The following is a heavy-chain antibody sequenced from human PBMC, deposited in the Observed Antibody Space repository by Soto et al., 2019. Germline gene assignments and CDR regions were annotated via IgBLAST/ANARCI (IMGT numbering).Heavy chain of an antibody. J-gene: IGHJ6*02. CDR1: GFTFSSYS. CDR2: ISSSSSYI. V-gene: IGHV3-21*01. Sequence: EVQLVESGGGLVKPGGSLRLSCAASGFTFSSYSMNWVRQAPGKGLEWVSSISSSSSYIYYADSVKGRFTISRDNAKNSLYRQMNRLRAEDTAVYYCARDEVVNRSIGPNWNLYYYFYYGMDVWGRGTTVTVSS. D-gene: IGHD1-7*01. CDR3: ARDEVVNRSIGPNWNLYYYFYYGMDV.